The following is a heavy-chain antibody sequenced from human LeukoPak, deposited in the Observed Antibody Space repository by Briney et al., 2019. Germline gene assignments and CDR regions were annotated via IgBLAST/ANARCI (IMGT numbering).Heavy chain of an antibody. J-gene: IGHJ3*02. Sequence: GGSLRLSCAASGFSFSSYWMHWVRQAPGKGLVWVSRINSDGISITYADSVKGRFTISRDNSKNTLYLQMNSLRAEDTAVYYCARDLEGAFDIWGQGTMVTVSS. V-gene: IGHV3-74*01. CDR3: ARDLEGAFDI. CDR1: GFSFSSYW. CDR2: INSDGISI.